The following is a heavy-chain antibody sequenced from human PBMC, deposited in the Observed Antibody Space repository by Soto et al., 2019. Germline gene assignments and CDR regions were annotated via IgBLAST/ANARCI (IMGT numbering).Heavy chain of an antibody. J-gene: IGHJ4*02. Sequence: WASLSLSCAASGFTFSSYGMHWVRQDPGRGLGWVAVIWYDGSNKYYADSVKGRFTISRDNSKNTLYLQMNSLRAEDTAVYYFAREGVRSRSSTPFEYWGQATLVTVSS. CDR1: GFTFSSYG. V-gene: IGHV3-33*01. CDR3: AREGVRSRSSTPFEY. D-gene: IGHD3-16*01. CDR2: IWYDGSNK.